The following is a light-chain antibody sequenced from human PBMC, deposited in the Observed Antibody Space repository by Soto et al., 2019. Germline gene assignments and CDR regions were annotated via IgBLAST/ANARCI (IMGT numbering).Light chain of an antibody. CDR3: QQYNKWPRT. Sequence: EIVLTHSPDTLSLSPGERATLSCRASQSVGNNYLAWYQQRPGQAPRLVIYGASNRATGIPDRFSAWGSGTDFTLTISRLEPEDFAVYYCQQYNKWPRTFGQGTKVEIK. V-gene: IGKV3-20*01. J-gene: IGKJ1*01. CDR2: GAS. CDR1: QSVGNNY.